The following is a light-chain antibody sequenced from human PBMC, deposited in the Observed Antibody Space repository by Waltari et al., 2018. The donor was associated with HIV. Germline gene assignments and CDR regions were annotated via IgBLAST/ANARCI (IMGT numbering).Light chain of an antibody. Sequence: QSVLTQPPSVSAAPGQKVTISCSGSSSNIGNNYVSWYQQLPGTAPKLLIFDNDKRPSGIPDRFSGSKSGASGTLGITGLQTGDEADYYCGAWDTNLDSHVFGTGTKVTVL. V-gene: IGLV1-51*01. CDR3: GAWDTNLDSHV. CDR2: DND. CDR1: SSNIGNNY. J-gene: IGLJ1*01.